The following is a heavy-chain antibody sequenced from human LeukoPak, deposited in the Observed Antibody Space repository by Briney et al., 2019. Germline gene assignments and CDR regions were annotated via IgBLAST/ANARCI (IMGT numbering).Heavy chain of an antibody. CDR2: INWNGGST. J-gene: IGHJ3*02. V-gene: IGHV3-20*04. Sequence: GGSLRLSCAASGFTFDDYGMSWVRQAPGKGLEWVSGINWNGGSTGYADSVKGRFTISRDNAKTSLYLQMNSLRAEDTAVYYCARDVLAAGATGTFDIWGQGTMVTVSS. CDR3: ARDVLAAGATGTFDI. D-gene: IGHD1-14*01. CDR1: GFTFDDYG.